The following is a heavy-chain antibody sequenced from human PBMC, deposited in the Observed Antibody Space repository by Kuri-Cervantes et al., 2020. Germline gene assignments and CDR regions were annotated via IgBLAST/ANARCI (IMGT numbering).Heavy chain of an antibody. CDR1: RFNFSSYA. Sequence: GGSLRLSCAASRFNFSSYAMHWVRQAPGKGLEWVANIKQDGSEKYYVDSVKGRFTISRDNAKNSLYLQMNSLRAEDTAVYYCVRDLYGAGPFWGQGTLVTVSS. V-gene: IGHV3-7*04. CDR2: IKQDGSEK. CDR3: VRDLYGAGPF. J-gene: IGHJ4*02. D-gene: IGHD4-17*01.